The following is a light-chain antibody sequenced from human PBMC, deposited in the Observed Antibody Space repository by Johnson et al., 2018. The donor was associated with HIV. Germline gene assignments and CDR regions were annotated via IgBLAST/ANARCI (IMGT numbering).Light chain of an antibody. J-gene: IGLJ1*01. CDR2: DNN. Sequence: QSVLTQPPSVSAAPGQKVTISCSGSSSDMGNYAVSWYQQLPGTAPKLLIYDNNKRPSGIPDRFSGSKSGTSGTLGITGLQTGDEADYYCGTWDSSLSVYVFGTGTKVTVL. CDR1: SSDMGNYA. CDR3: GTWDSSLSVYV. V-gene: IGLV1-51*01.